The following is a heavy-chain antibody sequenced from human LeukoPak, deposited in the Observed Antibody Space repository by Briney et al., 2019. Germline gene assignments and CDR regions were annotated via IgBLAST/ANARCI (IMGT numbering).Heavy chain of an antibody. J-gene: IGHJ6*03. Sequence: ASVKVSCKASGYTFTGYYMHWVRQAPGQGLEWMGWINPNSGGTNYAQKFQGRVTMTRDTSTSTVYMELSSLRSEDTAVYYCARGPRITMIRGGQWYYYMDVWGKGTTVTI. CDR3: ARGPRITMIRGGQWYYYMDV. V-gene: IGHV1-2*02. D-gene: IGHD3-10*01. CDR2: INPNSGGT. CDR1: GYTFTGYY.